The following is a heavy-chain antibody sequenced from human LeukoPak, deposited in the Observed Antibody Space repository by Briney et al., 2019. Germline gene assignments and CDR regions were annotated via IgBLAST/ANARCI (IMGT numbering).Heavy chain of an antibody. CDR2: IDVGGRT. D-gene: IGHD1-14*01. V-gene: IGHV3-66*01. CDR3: ARVPGLAAFDI. Sequence: GGSLRLSCAASGFSVSDNYMSWVRQAPGKGLEWLSVIDVGGRTHYADSVKGRFTISRDTSKNTLYLDMNTLRVEDTALYYCARVPGLAAFDIWGQGTMVTVYS. J-gene: IGHJ3*02. CDR1: GFSVSDNY.